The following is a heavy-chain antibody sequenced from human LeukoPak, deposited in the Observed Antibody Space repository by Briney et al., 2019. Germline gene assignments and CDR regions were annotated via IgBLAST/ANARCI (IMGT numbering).Heavy chain of an antibody. V-gene: IGHV4-39*07. Sequence: SETLSLTCTVSGGSISSSSYYWGWIRQPPGKGLEWIGSIYYSGSTYYNPSLKSRVTISVDTSKNQFSLKLSSVTAADTAVYYCAREAYSSSSDFDYWGQGTLVTVSS. J-gene: IGHJ4*02. CDR3: AREAYSSSSDFDY. CDR1: GGSISSSSYY. CDR2: IYYSGST. D-gene: IGHD6-6*01.